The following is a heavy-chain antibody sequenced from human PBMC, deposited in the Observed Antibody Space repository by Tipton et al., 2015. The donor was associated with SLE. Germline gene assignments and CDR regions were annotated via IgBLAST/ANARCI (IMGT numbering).Heavy chain of an antibody. J-gene: IGHJ1*01. V-gene: IGHV3-30*04. CDR3: ARGGHGK. CDR2: ISFDGSDK. D-gene: IGHD3-16*01. CDR1: GFIFNDYA. Sequence: SLRLSCAASGFIFNDYAMHWVRQAPGKGLEWLAVISFDGSDKYYADSVKGRFTISRDNSKNTLYLQMNSLRAEDTAVYYCARGGHGKWGQGTLVTVSS.